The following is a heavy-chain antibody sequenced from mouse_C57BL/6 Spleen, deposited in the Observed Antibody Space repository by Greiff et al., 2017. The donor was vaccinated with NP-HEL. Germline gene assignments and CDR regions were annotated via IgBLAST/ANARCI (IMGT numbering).Heavy chain of an antibody. CDR1: GYTFTSYG. CDR2: IYPRSGNT. CDR3: ARGRLTTVLATRGGFAY. V-gene: IGHV1-81*01. J-gene: IGHJ3*01. Sequence: VQLQQSGAELARPGASVKLSRKASGYTFTSYGISWVKQRTGQGLEWIGEIYPRSGNTYYNEKFKGKATLTADKSSSTAYMERRSLTSEDSAVYVGARGRLTTVLATRGGFAYWGQGTLVTVSA. D-gene: IGHD1-1*01.